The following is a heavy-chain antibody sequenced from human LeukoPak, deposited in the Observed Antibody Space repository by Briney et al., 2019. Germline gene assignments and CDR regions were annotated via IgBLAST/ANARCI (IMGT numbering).Heavy chain of an antibody. D-gene: IGHD3-16*02. CDR1: GGSFSGYY. V-gene: IGHV4-34*01. CDR3: ARGDYDYVWGSYRMYYFDY. Sequence: SETLSLTCAVYGGSFSGYYWNWIRQPPGKGLEWIGEINHSGSTNYNPSLKSRVTISVDTSKNQFSLKLSSVTAADTAVYYCARGDYDYVWGSYRMYYFDYWGQGTLVTVSS. J-gene: IGHJ4*02. CDR2: INHSGST.